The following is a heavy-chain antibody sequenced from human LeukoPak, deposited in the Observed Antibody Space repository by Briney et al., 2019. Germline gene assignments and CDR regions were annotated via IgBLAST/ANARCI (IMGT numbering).Heavy chain of an antibody. CDR3: ARDSMHSAYGDEY. CDR1: GGSIDSYY. CDR2: IYTSGIT. Sequence: SETLSLTRSVSGGSIDSYYWSWIRQPAGKGLGWIGRIYTSGITSYNPPLKSRVTLSVDTSRNQLSLMLNAVTAADRAGYYCARDSMHSAYGDEYWGQGTLVTVSS. D-gene: IGHD1-26*01. J-gene: IGHJ4*02. V-gene: IGHV4-4*07.